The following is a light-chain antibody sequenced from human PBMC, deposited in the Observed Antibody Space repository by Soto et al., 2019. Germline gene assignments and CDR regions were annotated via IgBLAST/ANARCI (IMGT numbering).Light chain of an antibody. CDR1: QSVASRN. Sequence: EIVLTQSPGTLSLSPGERATLSCRASQSVASRNLAWYQQKSGQAPRLLIYGASTRATGIPARFSGSGSGTEFTLTISSLQSEDFAFYDCQQYNNWPPITFGQGTRLEIK. CDR2: GAS. V-gene: IGKV3-15*01. CDR3: QQYNNWPPIT. J-gene: IGKJ5*01.